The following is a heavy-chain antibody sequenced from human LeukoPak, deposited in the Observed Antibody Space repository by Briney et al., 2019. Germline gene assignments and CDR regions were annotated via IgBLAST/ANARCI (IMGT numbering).Heavy chain of an antibody. J-gene: IGHJ4*02. D-gene: IGHD3-10*01. V-gene: IGHV4-31*03. CDR2: IYYSGST. CDR3: ARMDGESSGSPYYFDY. CDR1: GGSINSGGYY. Sequence: PSQTLSLTCTVSGGSINSGGYYWSWIRHHLGKGLEWLGYIYYSGSTYYNPSLKSRITISVDTSENQFSLKLSSVTAADTAVYYCARMDGESSGSPYYFDYWGQGTLVTVSS.